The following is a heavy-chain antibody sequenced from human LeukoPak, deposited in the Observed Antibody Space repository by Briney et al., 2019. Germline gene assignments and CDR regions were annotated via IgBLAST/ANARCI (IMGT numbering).Heavy chain of an antibody. CDR1: GGSISSGSYY. V-gene: IGHV4-61*02. CDR3: ARERNMIVVVPDPPT. J-gene: IGHJ4*02. D-gene: IGHD3-22*01. CDR2: IYTSGST. Sequence: PSETLSLTCTVSGGSISSGSYYWSWIRQPAGKGLEWIGRIYTSGSTNYNPSLKSRATISVDTSKNQFSLKLSSVTAADTAVYYCARERNMIVVVPDPPTWGQGTLVTVSS.